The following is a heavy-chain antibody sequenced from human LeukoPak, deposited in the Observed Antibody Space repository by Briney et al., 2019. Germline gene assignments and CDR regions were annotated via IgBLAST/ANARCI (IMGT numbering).Heavy chain of an antibody. Sequence: KPLETLSLTCTVSGGSISSSNYYWGWIRQPPGKGLEWIASIYYSGSTYYNPSLKSRVTISVDTSKNHFSLKLSSVTAADTAVYYCARRSSSGWTFDYWGQGTLVTVSS. CDR2: IYYSGST. V-gene: IGHV4-39*02. CDR3: ARRSSSGWTFDY. J-gene: IGHJ4*02. CDR1: GGSISSSNYY. D-gene: IGHD6-19*01.